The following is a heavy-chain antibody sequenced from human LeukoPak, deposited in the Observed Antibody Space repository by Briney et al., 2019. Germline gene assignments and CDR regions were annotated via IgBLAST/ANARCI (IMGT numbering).Heavy chain of an antibody. CDR1: GYSISSGYY. Sequence: SETLSLTCAVSGYSISSGYYWGWIRQPPGKGLEWIGSIYHSGSTYYNPSLKSRVTISVDTSKNQFSLKLSSVTAADTAVYYCARMISTDYVDVWGKGTTVTVSS. CDR2: IYHSGST. D-gene: IGHD3-16*01. CDR3: ARMISTDYVDV. V-gene: IGHV4-38-2*01. J-gene: IGHJ6*03.